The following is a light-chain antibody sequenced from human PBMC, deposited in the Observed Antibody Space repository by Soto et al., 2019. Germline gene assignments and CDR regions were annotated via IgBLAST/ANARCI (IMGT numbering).Light chain of an antibody. CDR3: QRLNSYPLN. CDR1: QSVSGW. J-gene: IGKJ4*01. V-gene: IGKV1-5*01. CDR2: DAS. Sequence: DIRMTQSPSTLSASVGDTVTVTCRASQSVSGWLAWYQQKPGEAPKLLIYDASALPRGVPSRFRGSGSTTDFTITISSLQSEDFETYYCQRLNSYPLNFGRGTQVDIK.